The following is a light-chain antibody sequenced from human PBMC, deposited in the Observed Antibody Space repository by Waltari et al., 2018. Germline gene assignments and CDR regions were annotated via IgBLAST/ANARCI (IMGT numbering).Light chain of an antibody. CDR1: SGINVATYR. J-gene: IGLJ2*01. CDR2: HKSDSDK. CDR3: MIWHSSAVV. Sequence: QAVLTQPSSLSASPGASASLTCTLRSGINVATYRIYWYQQKPGSPPQYLLRHKSDSDKQEGYGVPGRFPGSKDASANAGILLISGLQSEDEADYYCMIWHSSAVVFGGGTKLTVL. V-gene: IGLV5-45*02.